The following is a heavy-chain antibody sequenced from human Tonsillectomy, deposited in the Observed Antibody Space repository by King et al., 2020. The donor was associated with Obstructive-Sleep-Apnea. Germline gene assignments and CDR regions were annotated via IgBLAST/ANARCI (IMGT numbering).Heavy chain of an antibody. CDR3: AKVGGSGYDGLVYQSATFDY. CDR2: ISGSGGST. J-gene: IGHJ4*02. D-gene: IGHD5-12*01. Sequence: VQLVESGGGLVQPGGSLRLSCAASGFTFSSYAMSWVRQAPGKGLEWVSAISGSGGSTYYADSVKGRFTISRDNSKNTLYLQMNSLRAEDTAVYYCAKVGGSGYDGLVYQSATFDYWGQGTLVTVSS. CDR1: GFTFSSYA. V-gene: IGHV3-23*04.